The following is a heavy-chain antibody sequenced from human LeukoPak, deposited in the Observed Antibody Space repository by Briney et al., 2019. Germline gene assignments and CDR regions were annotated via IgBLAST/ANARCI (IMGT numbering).Heavy chain of an antibody. J-gene: IGHJ4*02. CDR2: IYNADNT. Sequence: SETLSLTCTVSGDSISTDYCWTWIRQPPGKGPEWVGTIYNADNTYYNPSLKSRVTISIDTSKNQFSLKLSSVTAADTAVYYCARGVNRVTQYYFDYWGQGTLVTVSS. V-gene: IGHV4-38-2*02. CDR1: GDSISTDYC. D-gene: IGHD5-18*01. CDR3: ARGVNRVTQYYFDY.